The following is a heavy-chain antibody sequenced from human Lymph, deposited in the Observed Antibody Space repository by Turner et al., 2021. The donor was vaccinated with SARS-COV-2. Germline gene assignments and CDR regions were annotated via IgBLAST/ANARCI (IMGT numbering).Heavy chain of an antibody. J-gene: IGHJ6*02. D-gene: IGHD2-15*01. V-gene: IGHV1-24*01. Sequence: QVQLVQYGAEVKKPGASVKVSCKVSGYTLTELSMHWVRQAPGQGLEWMGGFDPEDGEIIYAQKFQGRVTMTEDTSTDTAYMELSSLRSEDTAVYYCATVLCTGSSCYYYGMDVWGQGTTVTVSS. CDR2: FDPEDGEI. CDR3: ATVLCTGSSCYYYGMDV. CDR1: GYTLTELS.